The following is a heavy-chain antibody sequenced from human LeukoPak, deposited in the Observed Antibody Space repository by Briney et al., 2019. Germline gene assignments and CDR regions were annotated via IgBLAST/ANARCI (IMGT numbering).Heavy chain of an antibody. J-gene: IGHJ3*02. CDR3: ARAAGLWSIYDAFDI. CDR2: MNPNSGNT. CDR1: GYTFNSYD. V-gene: IGHV1-8*01. Sequence: ASVKVSCKASGYTFNSYDINWVRQATGQGLEWMGWMNPNSGNTGYAQKFQGRVTMTRNTSISTAYMELSSLRSEDTAVYYCARAAGLWSIYDAFDIWGQGTMVTVSS. D-gene: IGHD5-18*01.